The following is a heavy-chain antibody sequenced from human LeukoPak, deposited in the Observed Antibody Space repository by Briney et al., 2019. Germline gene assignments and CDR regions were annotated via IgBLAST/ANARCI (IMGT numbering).Heavy chain of an antibody. CDR1: GGSFSGYY. CDR2: IYYSGST. J-gene: IGHJ3*02. V-gene: IGHV4-59*12. Sequence: SETLSLTCAVYGGSFSGYYWSWVRQPPGKGLEGIGYIYYSGSTYYNPSLKSRVTISVDTSKNQFSLKLSSVTAADTAVYYCARFSDDAFDIWGQGTMVTVSS. CDR3: ARFSDDAFDI.